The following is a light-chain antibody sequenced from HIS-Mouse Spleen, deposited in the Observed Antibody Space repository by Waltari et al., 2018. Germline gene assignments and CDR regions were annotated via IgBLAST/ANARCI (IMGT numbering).Light chain of an antibody. V-gene: IGKV3-20*01. CDR3: QQYGSSPRT. J-gene: IGKJ2*01. CDR1: QSVSSSY. CDR2: GAS. Sequence: IVLTQSPGTLSSAAGEGPTLSCRPSQSVSSSYLAWYQQKPGQAPRLLIYGASSRATGIPDRFSGSGSGTDFTLTISRLEPEDFAVYYCQQYGSSPRTFGQGTKLEIK.